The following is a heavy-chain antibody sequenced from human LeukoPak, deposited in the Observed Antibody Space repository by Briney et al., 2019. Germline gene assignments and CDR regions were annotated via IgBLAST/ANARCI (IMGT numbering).Heavy chain of an antibody. D-gene: IGHD3-3*01. CDR2: ISKSGNNI. CDR3: ARPLYYGDDDNYFDY. V-gene: IGHV3-48*03. Sequence: GGSLRLSCAGSGFTFSSYEMNWVRQAPGKGLEWVSYISKSGNNIYYGDSVKGRFTISRDNAKNSLYLQMNSLRAEDTAVYYCARPLYYGDDDNYFDYWGQGTLVAVSS. J-gene: IGHJ4*02. CDR1: GFTFSSYE.